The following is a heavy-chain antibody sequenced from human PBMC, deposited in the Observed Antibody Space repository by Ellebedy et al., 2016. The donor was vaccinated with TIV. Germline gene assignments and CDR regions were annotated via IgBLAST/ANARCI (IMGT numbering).Heavy chain of an antibody. V-gene: IGHV4-59*01. CDR2: IYYSGST. CDR1: GDSISSYY. CDR3: ARDPALPRGRFDT. Sequence: MPSETLSLTCTASGDSISSYYWSRIRQPPGKGLEWIGFIYYSGSTNYNPSLKSRVTISVDTSKNQFSLELSSVTAADTAVYYCARDPALPRGRFDTWGQGTLVTVSS. J-gene: IGHJ5*02.